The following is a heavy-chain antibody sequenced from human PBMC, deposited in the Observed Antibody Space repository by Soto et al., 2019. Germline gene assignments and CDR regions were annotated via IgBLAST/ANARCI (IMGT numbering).Heavy chain of an antibody. D-gene: IGHD3-10*01. CDR1: GFTFSSYT. CDR3: VRGAVGASQN. J-gene: IGHJ4*02. CDR2: ISSSSGYI. V-gene: IGHV3-21*01. Sequence: GGPLSLSCAPSGFTFSSYTMNWARQAPGKGLEWVSSISSSSGYIYYADSVKGRFTISRDNAKNSLFLLMNSLRGEDTAVYYCVRGAVGASQNWGQGTLVTVSS.